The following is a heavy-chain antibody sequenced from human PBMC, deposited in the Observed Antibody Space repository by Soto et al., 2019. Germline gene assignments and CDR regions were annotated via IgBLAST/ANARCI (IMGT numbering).Heavy chain of an antibody. CDR2: IYWDGDK. D-gene: IGHD5-12*01. V-gene: IGHV2-5*02. CDR3: VQTHKWLKFDY. Sequence: SGPTLVNPTQTLTLTCTFSGFSLTTSGVGVGWIRQPPGKALEWLALIYWDGDKRYSPSLKSRLTIMKDTSKNQVVLIMTNMDPVDTAKYYCVQTHKWLKFDYWGQGTLVTVS. CDR1: GFSLTTSGVG. J-gene: IGHJ4*02.